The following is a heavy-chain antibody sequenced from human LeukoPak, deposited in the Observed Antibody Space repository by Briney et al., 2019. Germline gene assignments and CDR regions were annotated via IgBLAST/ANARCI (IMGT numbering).Heavy chain of an antibody. V-gene: IGHV4-30-4*01. CDR1: GGPISSGDYY. Sequence: SETLSLTCTVSGGPISSGDYYWSWIRQPPGKGLEWIGYIYYSGSTYYNPSLRSRVTISVDTSKNQFSLKLSSVTAADTAVYYCARDGDGYGMDVWGQGTTVTVSS. D-gene: IGHD5-24*01. CDR2: IYYSGST. J-gene: IGHJ6*02. CDR3: ARDGDGYGMDV.